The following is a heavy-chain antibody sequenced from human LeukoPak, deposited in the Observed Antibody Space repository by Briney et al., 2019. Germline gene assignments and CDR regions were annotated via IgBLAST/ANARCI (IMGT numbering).Heavy chain of an antibody. V-gene: IGHV4-34*01. J-gene: IGHJ4*02. D-gene: IGHD2-2*01. CDR1: GGSFSGYY. Sequence: PSETLSLTCAVYGGSFSGYYWSWIRQPPGKGLEWIGEINHSGSTNYNPSLKSRVTISVDTSKNQFSLKLSSVTAADTAVYYCARRHPRIHCSSTSCYRPRPFDYWGQGTLVTVSS. CDR3: ARRHPRIHCSSTSCYRPRPFDY. CDR2: INHSGST.